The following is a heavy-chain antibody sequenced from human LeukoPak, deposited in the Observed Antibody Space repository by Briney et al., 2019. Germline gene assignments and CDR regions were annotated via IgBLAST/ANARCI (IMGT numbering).Heavy chain of an antibody. Sequence: GGSLRLSCAASGFTFSDYYMSWIRQAPGKGLEWVSYISSSGSTIYYADSVKGRFTISRDNAKNSLYLQMNSLRAEDTAVYYCASGDGFGSAWYPRWGLDYWGQGTLVTVSS. CDR3: ASGDGFGSAWYPRWGLDY. J-gene: IGHJ4*02. D-gene: IGHD6-19*01. CDR2: ISSSGSTI. CDR1: GFTFSDYY. V-gene: IGHV3-11*01.